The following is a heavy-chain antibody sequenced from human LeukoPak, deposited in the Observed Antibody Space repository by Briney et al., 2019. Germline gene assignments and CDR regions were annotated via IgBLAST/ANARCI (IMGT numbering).Heavy chain of an antibody. V-gene: IGHV5-51*01. CDR2: IYPCDSDT. D-gene: IGHD2-15*01. CDR3: ARKKGYYSVGSCSGSRLNWFDP. CDR1: GYSFTSYW. Sequence: GESLKISCQGSGYSFTSYWIGWVRQMPGQGMEWMGIIYPCDSDTRYSPSFQGRVTISADKPIRTAYLPWSSLKASDTALYYCARKKGYYSVGSCSGSRLNWFDPWGQGTLVTVSS. J-gene: IGHJ5*02.